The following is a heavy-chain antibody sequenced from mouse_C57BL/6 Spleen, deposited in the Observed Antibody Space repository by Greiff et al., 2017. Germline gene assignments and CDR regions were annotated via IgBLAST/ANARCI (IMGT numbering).Heavy chain of an antibody. V-gene: IGHV1-18*01. CDR2: INPNNGGT. D-gene: IGHD2-3*01. CDR1: GYTFTDYN. J-gene: IGHJ3*01. Sequence: EVQLQQSGPELVKPGASVKIPCKASGYTFTDYNMDWVKQSHGKSLEWIGDINPNNGGTSYNQKFKGKATLTVDKSSSTAYMELRSLTSEDTAVYYCARQLYDVLAYWGQGTLVTVSA. CDR3: ARQLYDVLAY.